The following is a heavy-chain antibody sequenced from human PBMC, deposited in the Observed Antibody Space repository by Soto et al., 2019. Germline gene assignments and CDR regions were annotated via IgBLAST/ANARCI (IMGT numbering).Heavy chain of an antibody. CDR2: IYYSGST. D-gene: IGHD3-3*01. CDR3: ARATSETDNDFWSGYSPYYYGMDV. CDR1: GGSASSGSYY. J-gene: IGHJ6*02. V-gene: IGHV4-61*01. Sequence: SETLSLTCTVSGGSASSGSYYWSWIRQPPGKGLEWIGYIYYSGSTNYNPSLKSRVTISVDTSKNQFSLKLSSVTAADTAVYYCARATSETDNDFWSGYSPYYYGMDVWGQGTTVTVSS.